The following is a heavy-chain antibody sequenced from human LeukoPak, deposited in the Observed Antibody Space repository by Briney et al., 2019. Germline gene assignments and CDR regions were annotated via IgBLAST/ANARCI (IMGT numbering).Heavy chain of an antibody. V-gene: IGHV3-73*01. CDR3: TRLSPDFWSGYPFDY. D-gene: IGHD3-3*01. J-gene: IGHJ4*02. CDR1: GFTFSGST. CDR2: ITSKANRYAT. Sequence: GGCLRLSCAASGFTFSGSTMHWVRPASGKGLEWVGRITSKANRYATAYAASVKGRFTISRDESKNTAYLQMNSVKPEDTAVYYCTRLSPDFWSGYPFDYWGQGTLVTVSS.